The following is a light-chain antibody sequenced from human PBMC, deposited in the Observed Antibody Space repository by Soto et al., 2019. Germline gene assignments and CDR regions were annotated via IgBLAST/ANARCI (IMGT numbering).Light chain of an antibody. CDR1: QSVSSNY. Sequence: EIVLTQSPGTLSLSPGERATFSCRASQSVSSNYLAWYQQKPGQAPRLLIYGAFKRATGIPDRFSGSGSGTDFTLTISRMEPEYFAVYCCPQYGSSPRTCGQGTKVDIK. CDR2: GAF. J-gene: IGKJ1*01. CDR3: PQYGSSPRT. V-gene: IGKV3-20*01.